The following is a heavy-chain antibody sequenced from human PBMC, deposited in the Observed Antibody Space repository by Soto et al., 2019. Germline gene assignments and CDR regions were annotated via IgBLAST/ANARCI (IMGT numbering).Heavy chain of an antibody. CDR1: GYSISSGYY. J-gene: IGHJ4*02. D-gene: IGHD3-3*02. Sequence: PSETLSLTCAVSGYSISSGYYWGWIRQPPGKGLEWIGYIYYSGSTYYNPSLKSRVTISVDTSKNQFSLKLSSVTAADTAVYYCASGAFSRAPFDYWGQGTLVTVSS. V-gene: IGHV4-38-2*01. CDR2: IYYSGST. CDR3: ASGAFSRAPFDY.